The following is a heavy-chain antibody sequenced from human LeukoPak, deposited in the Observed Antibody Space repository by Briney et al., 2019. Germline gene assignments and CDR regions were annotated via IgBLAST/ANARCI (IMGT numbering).Heavy chain of an antibody. V-gene: IGHV3-21*01. CDR1: GFTFSSYS. D-gene: IGHD6-19*01. CDR2: ISSSSSYI. CDR3: AREGIAVAGTQIDH. Sequence: PGGSLRLSCAASGFTFSSYSMNWVRQAPGKGLEWVSSISSSSSYIYYADSVKGRFTISRDNAKNSLYLQMNSLRAEDTAVYYCAREGIAVAGTQIDHWGQGTLVTVSS. J-gene: IGHJ4*02.